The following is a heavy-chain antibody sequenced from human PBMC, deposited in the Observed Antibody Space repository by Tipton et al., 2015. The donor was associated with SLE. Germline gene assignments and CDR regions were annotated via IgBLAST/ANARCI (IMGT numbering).Heavy chain of an antibody. CDR2: ISAYNGNT. CDR3: ARNPLSDILTGYCDY. Sequence: QSGAEVKKPGASVKVSCKASGYTFTSYGISWVRQAPGQGLEWMGWISAYNGNTNYAQKLQGRVTMTTDTSTSTAYMELRSLRSDDTAVYYCARNPLSDILTGYCDYWGQGTLVTVSS. CDR1: GYTFTSYG. J-gene: IGHJ4*02. V-gene: IGHV1-18*01. D-gene: IGHD3-9*01.